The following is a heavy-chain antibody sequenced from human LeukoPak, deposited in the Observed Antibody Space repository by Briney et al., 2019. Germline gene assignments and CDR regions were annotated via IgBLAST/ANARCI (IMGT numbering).Heavy chain of an antibody. CDR1: GYTFTSYD. J-gene: IGHJ6*03. V-gene: IGHV1-8*01. D-gene: IGHD6-13*01. CDR2: MNPNSGNT. CDR3: ARKRMDSSSRYAYYYYYMDV. Sequence: ASVKVSCKASGYTFTSYDINWVRQATGQGLEWMGWMNPNSGNTGYAQKFQGRVTMTRNTSISTAYMELSSLRSEDTAVYYCARKRMDSSSRYAYYYYYMDVWGKGTTVTVSS.